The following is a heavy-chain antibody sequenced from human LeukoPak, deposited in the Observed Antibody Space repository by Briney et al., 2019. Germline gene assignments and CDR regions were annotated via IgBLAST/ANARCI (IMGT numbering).Heavy chain of an antibody. CDR2: INHSGST. CDR3: ASSEGYYYYYMDV. D-gene: IGHD3-10*01. V-gene: IGHV4-34*01. CDR1: GGSFRGYY. J-gene: IGHJ6*03. Sequence: SETLSLTCAVYGGSFRGYYWSWLRQPPGKGLEGLGEINHSGSTNYNPSLKSRVTISVDTSKNQFSLKLSSVTAADTAVYYCASSEGYYYYYMDVWGKGTTVTVSS.